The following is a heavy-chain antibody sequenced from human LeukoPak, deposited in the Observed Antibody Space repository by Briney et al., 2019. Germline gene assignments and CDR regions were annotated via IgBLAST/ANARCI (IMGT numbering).Heavy chain of an antibody. CDR1: GGTFSSYA. V-gene: IGHV1-69*04. D-gene: IGHD3-22*01. CDR2: IIPILGIA. Sequence: SVKVSCKASGGTFSSYAISWVRQAPGQGLEWMGRIIPILGIANYAQKFQGRVTVTADKSTSTAYMELSSLRSEDTAVYYCARGSYDSSGYSFDYWGQGTLVTVSS. J-gene: IGHJ4*02. CDR3: ARGSYDSSGYSFDY.